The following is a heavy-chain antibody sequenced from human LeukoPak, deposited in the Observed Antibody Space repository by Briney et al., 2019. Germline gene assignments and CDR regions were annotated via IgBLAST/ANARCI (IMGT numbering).Heavy chain of an antibody. Sequence: SETLSLTCTVSVGSISSYYWSWIRQPPGKGLEWIGYIYYSGSTNYNPSLKSRVTISVDTSKNQFSLKLSSVTAADTAVYYCARGGTWIQLWFFDYWGQGTLVTASS. D-gene: IGHD5-18*01. CDR1: VGSISSYY. V-gene: IGHV4-59*01. J-gene: IGHJ4*02. CDR3: ARGGTWIQLWFFDY. CDR2: IYYSGST.